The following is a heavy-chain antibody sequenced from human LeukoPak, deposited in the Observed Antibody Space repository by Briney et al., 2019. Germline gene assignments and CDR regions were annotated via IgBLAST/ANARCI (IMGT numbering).Heavy chain of an antibody. V-gene: IGHV4-39*07. CDR2: ITYSGST. Sequence: SETLSLTCTVSGGSISSSTYYWAWIRQSPGKGLEWIGSITYSGSTNYNPSLKSRVTISVDTSKNQFSLKLSSVTAADTAVYYCARSYGGNHLTFDYWGQGTLVTVSS. CDR1: GGSISSSTYY. D-gene: IGHD4-23*01. J-gene: IGHJ4*02. CDR3: ARSYGGNHLTFDY.